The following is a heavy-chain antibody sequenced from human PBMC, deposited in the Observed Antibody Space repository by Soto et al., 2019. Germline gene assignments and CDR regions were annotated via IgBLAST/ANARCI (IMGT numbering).Heavy chain of an antibody. J-gene: IGHJ5*02. D-gene: IGHD2-2*01. CDR2: ISWDGGST. Sequence: GGSLRLSCAASGFTFDDYTMHWVRQAPGKGLEWVSLISWDGGSTYYADSVKGRFTISRDNSKNSLYLQMNSLRTEDTALYYCARGRFCSSSSCCFDPWGQGTLVTVSS. V-gene: IGHV3-43*01. CDR3: ARGRFCSSSSCCFDP. CDR1: GFTFDDYT.